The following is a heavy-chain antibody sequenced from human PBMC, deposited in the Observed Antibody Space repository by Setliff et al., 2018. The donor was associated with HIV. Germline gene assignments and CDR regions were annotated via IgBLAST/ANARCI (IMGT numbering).Heavy chain of an antibody. Sequence: SETLSLTCAVYGGSFSGYYWSWIRQPPGKGLEWIGGINHSGSTNYKPSLKSRVTISVDTSKKQFSLKVSSVIAADTAVYFCARGFRDNSGYYYYGVDVWGPGTTVTVSS. CDR3: ARGFRDNSGYYYYGVDV. CDR2: INHSGST. J-gene: IGHJ6*02. CDR1: GGSFSGYY. D-gene: IGHD3-22*01. V-gene: IGHV4-34*01.